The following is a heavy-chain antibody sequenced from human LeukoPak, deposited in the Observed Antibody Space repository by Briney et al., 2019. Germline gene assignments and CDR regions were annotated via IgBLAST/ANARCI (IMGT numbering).Heavy chain of an antibody. CDR3: TTDRITMVVVV. CDR2: IKSKTDGRAT. CDR1: GFTFSNAR. V-gene: IGHV3-15*01. D-gene: IGHD3-22*01. Sequence: NPGGSLRLSSAASGFTFSNARMGWVRQAPGKGLEWVGRIKSKTDGRATEYAARVKGRVTISTDDSKHTLYLQMNRLKTEETAVYYCTTDRITMVVVVWGQGTLVTVSS. J-gene: IGHJ4*02.